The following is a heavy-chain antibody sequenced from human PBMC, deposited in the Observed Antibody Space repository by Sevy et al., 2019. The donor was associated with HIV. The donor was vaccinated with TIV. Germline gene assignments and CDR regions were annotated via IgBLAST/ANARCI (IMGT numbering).Heavy chain of an antibody. J-gene: IGHJ5*02. CDR2: ISSSGTTI. D-gene: IGHD3-22*01. V-gene: IGHV3-48*03. Sequence: GGSLRLSCEASGFTFSSYEMNWVRQAPGKGLEWVSYISSSGTTIKYADSVKGRFPISRDNAKNSLYMQMNSLRAEDTAVYYCVRVDANYDKGFDPWGQGTLVTVSS. CDR3: VRVDANYDKGFDP. CDR1: GFTFSSYE.